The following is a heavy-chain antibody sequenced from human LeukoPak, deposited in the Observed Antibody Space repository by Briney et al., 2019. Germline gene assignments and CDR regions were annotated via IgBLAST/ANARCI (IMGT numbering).Heavy chain of an antibody. CDR2: ISGSDGST. J-gene: IGHJ4*02. D-gene: IGHD6-13*01. CDR1: GFTFSSYA. V-gene: IGHV3-23*01. Sequence: GGSLRLSCAASGFTFSSYAMSWVRQAPGKGLEWVSAISGSDGSTYYADSVKGRFTISRDNSKNTLYLQMNSLRAEDTAVYYCAKGRAQQQLVLDYWGQGTLVTVSS. CDR3: AKGRAQQQLVLDY.